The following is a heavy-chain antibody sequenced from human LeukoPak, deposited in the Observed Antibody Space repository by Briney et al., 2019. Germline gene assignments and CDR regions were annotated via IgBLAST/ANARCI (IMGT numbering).Heavy chain of an antibody. CDR2: IYYSGST. J-gene: IGHJ5*02. D-gene: IGHD6-19*01. CDR1: GGSISSGDYY. CDR3: ARAYSSPWATLNWFDP. Sequence: SQTLSLTCTVSGGSISSGDYYWSWICQPPGRGLEWIGYIYYSGSTYYNPSLKSRVTISVDTSKNQFSLRLTSVTAADTAVYYCARAYSSPWATLNWFDPWGQGTLVTVSS. V-gene: IGHV4-30-4*01.